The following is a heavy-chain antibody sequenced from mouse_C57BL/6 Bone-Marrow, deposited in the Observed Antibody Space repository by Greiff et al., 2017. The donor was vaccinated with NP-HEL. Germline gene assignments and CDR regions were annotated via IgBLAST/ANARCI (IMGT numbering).Heavy chain of an antibody. V-gene: IGHV10-1*01. D-gene: IGHD1-1*01. CDR1: GFSFNTYA. Sequence: EVQLVESGGGLVQPKGSLKLSCAASGFSFNTYAMNWVRQAPGKGLEWVARIRSKSNNYATYYADSGKDRFTISRADSESMLYLQMNNLKTEDTAVLFCVRKTVVVWYCGVWRRETAVSVPS. J-gene: IGHJ1*03. CDR3: VRKTVVVWYCGV. CDR2: IRSKSNNYAT.